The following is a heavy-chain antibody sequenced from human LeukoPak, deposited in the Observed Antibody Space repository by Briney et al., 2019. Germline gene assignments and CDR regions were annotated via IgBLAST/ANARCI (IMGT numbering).Heavy chain of an antibody. D-gene: IGHD2-2*01. CDR3: ASRDIVVVPAALRYYYYGMDV. Sequence: SAKVSCKASGGTFSSYAISWGRQAPGQGLEWMGRIIPILGIANYAQKFQGRVTITADKSTSTAYMELSSLRSEDTAVYYCASRDIVVVPAALRYYYYGMDVWGQGTTVTVSS. J-gene: IGHJ6*02. V-gene: IGHV1-69*04. CDR1: GGTFSSYA. CDR2: IIPILGIA.